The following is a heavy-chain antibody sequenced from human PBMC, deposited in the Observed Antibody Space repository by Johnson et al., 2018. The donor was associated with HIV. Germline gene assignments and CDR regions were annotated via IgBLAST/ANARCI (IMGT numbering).Heavy chain of an antibody. CDR3: AKDKDSSSWSGEDAFDI. V-gene: IGHV3-7*01. CDR1: GFTFSSYW. D-gene: IGHD6-13*01. J-gene: IGHJ3*02. CDR2: IKQDGSEK. Sequence: VQLVESGGGLVQPGGSLRLSCAASGFTFSSYWMSWVRQAPGKGLEWVANIKQDGSEKYYVDSVKGRFTISRDNAKNSLYLQMNSLRVEDTAVYYCAKDKDSSSWSGEDAFDIWGQGTMVTVSS.